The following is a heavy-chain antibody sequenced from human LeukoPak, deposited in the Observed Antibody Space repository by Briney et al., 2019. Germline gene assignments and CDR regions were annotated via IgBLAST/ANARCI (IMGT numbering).Heavy chain of an antibody. Sequence: ASVKVSCKASGYTFTSYDINWVRQATGQGREGMGWMNPNSGNTGYAQKFQGRVTMTRNTSISTAYMELSSLRSEDTAVYYCARAWNDFWSGYSPIVGYMDVWGKGTTVTVSS. D-gene: IGHD3-3*01. J-gene: IGHJ6*03. CDR3: ARAWNDFWSGYSPIVGYMDV. CDR1: GYTFTSYD. CDR2: MNPNSGNT. V-gene: IGHV1-8*01.